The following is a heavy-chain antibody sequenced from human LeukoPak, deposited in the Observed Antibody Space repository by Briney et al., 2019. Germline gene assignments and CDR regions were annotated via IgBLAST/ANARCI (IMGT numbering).Heavy chain of an antibody. J-gene: IGHJ4*02. CDR2: INPNSGGT. D-gene: IGHD3-10*01. CDR1: GYTFTGYY. V-gene: IGHV1-2*02. CDR3: ARDTDYYGSGSRNDY. Sequence: GASVKVSCKASGYTFTGYYMHWVRQAPGQGLEWMGWINPNSGGTNYAQKFQGRVTMTRDTSISTAYMELSRLGSDDTAVYYCARDTDYYGSGSRNDYWGQGTLVTVSS.